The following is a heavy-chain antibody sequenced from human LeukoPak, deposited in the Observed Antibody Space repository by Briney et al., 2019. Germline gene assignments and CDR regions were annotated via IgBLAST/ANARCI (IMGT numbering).Heavy chain of an antibody. D-gene: IGHD3-10*01. J-gene: IGHJ4*02. CDR3: ARSPPGGSYYDY. CDR1: GFTFSGYI. Sequence: GGSLTLSCAASGFTFSGYIMHWVRQAPGTGLEWVSSISASGSNINYADSVKGRFTISRDNAKTSLYLQMNSLRAEDTALFYCARSPPGGSYYDYWGQGTLVTVSS. V-gene: IGHV3-21*04. CDR2: ISASGSNI.